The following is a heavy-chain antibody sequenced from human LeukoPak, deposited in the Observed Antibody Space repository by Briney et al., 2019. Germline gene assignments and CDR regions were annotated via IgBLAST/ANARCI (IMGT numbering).Heavy chain of an antibody. V-gene: IGHV4-38-2*01. J-gene: IGHJ3*02. CDR1: GYSISSGYY. CDR3: APPGDLDAFDI. D-gene: IGHD3-16*01. Sequence: SETLSLTCAVSGYSISSGYYWGWIRQPPGKGLEWIGSIYHSGSTYYNPSHKSRVTISVDTSKNQFSLKLSSVTATDTAVYYCAPPGDLDAFDIWGQGTMVTVSS. CDR2: IYHSGST.